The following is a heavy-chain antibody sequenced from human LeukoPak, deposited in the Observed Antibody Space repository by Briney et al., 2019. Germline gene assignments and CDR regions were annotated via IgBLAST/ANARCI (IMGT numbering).Heavy chain of an antibody. CDR1: GFTFSSYG. CDR3: AKGRGHSYGYSDYFDY. CDR2: IRYDGSNK. D-gene: IGHD5-18*01. Sequence: GGSLRLSCAAFGFTFSSYGMHWVRQAPGKGLEWVAFIRYDGSNKYYADSVKGRFTISRDNSKNTLYLQMNSLRAEDTAVYYCAKGRGHSYGYSDYFDYWGQGTLVTVSS. J-gene: IGHJ4*02. V-gene: IGHV3-30*02.